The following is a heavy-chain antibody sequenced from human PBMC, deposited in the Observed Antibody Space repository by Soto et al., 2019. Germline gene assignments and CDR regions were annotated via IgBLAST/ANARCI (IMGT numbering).Heavy chain of an antibody. V-gene: IGHV1-69*13. Sequence: SVKVSCKASGGTFSSYTIAWVRQAPGQGLEWMGEIIPLFGTTNYVEKFQGSLTITADASTSTAYMELSSLRSEDTAMYYCARDYIEAAGNDYWGQGTLVTVSS. CDR3: ARDYIEAAGNDY. D-gene: IGHD6-13*01. CDR2: IIPLFGTT. CDR1: GGTFSSYT. J-gene: IGHJ4*02.